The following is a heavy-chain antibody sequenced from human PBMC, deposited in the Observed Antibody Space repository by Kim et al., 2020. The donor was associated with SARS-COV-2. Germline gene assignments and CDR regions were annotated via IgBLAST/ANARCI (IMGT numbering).Heavy chain of an antibody. V-gene: IGHV3-30-3*01. CDR1: GFTFSSSA. CDR3: AREMKHAFDI. J-gene: IGHJ3*02. CDR2: ISSDGSNK. Sequence: GGSLRLSCAASGFTFSSSAMHWVRQAPGKGLEWVAVISSDGSNKYYADSVKGRFTISRDNSKNTLYLQMNSLRAEDTAVYYCAREMKHAFDIWGQGTMVTVSS.